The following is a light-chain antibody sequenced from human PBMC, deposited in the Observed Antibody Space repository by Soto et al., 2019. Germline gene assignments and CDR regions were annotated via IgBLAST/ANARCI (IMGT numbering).Light chain of an antibody. CDR3: TSYASSSTWV. V-gene: IGLV2-14*01. CDR1: SSDVGGYNY. J-gene: IGLJ3*02. CDR2: EVS. Sequence: QSALTQPASVSGSPGQSITISCTGTSSDVGGYNYVSWYQQHPGKAPKVMIYEVSNRPSGVSHRFSGSKSGNTASLTISGLQAEGEADYYCTSYASSSTWVFGGGTKLTVL.